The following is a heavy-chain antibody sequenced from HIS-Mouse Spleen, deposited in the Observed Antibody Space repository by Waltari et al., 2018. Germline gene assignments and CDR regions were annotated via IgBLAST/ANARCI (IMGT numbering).Heavy chain of an antibody. CDR3: ARVVDPIAVAGTHWFDP. CDR1: GGSISSSSYY. Sequence: QLQLQESGPGLVKPSETLSLTCTVSGGSISSSSYYWGWIRQPPGQGLEWIGRIYYSWVTYYNPARKGRVTRSGDTSKNQFSRKLSSGTAADTAVYYCARVVDPIAVAGTHWFDPWGQGTLVTVSS. CDR2: IYYSWVT. J-gene: IGHJ5*02. D-gene: IGHD6-19*01. V-gene: IGHV4-39*07.